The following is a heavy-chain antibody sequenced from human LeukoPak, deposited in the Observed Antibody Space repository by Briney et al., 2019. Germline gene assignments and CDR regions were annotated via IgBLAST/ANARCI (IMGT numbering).Heavy chain of an antibody. D-gene: IGHD2-15*01. J-gene: IGHJ6*02. V-gene: IGHV3-74*01. CDR2: LNSDGTRT. CDR3: ARGRSRWSIAPDADV. Sequence: PGGSLRLSCAASGFAFNDYWMNWVRQVPGKGLMWVARLNSDGTRTTYADPVKGRFTVSRDNTKNTLYLQMNSRRAEDTAVYYCARGRSRWSIAPDADVWGQGTTVTVSS. CDR1: GFAFNDYW.